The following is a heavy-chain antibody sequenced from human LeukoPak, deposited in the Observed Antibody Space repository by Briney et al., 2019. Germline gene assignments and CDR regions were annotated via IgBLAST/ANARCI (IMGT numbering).Heavy chain of an antibody. CDR3: ARTYDFGRGPPGDAFDN. Sequence: PGGSLRLSCAASGFTFTIFGLNWVRQAPGKGPEWVSYIDARSGITYYADSAQGRFTLSRDNARESVFLQMDSLRVDDTAVYYCARTYDFGRGPPGDAFDNWGPGTWVIVSS. D-gene: IGHD3-3*01. CDR1: GFTFTIFG. CDR2: IDARSGIT. J-gene: IGHJ3*02. V-gene: IGHV3-48*01.